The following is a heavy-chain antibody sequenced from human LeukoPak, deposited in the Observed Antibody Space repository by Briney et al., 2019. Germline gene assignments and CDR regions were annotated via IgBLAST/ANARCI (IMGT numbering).Heavy chain of an antibody. Sequence: PGGSLRLSCAASGLTVSSNYMSWVGQAPGKGLEWVSVIYSGGSTYYADSVKGRFTISRHISQNTLYLQMNSLRAEDTAVYYCARVRLGSGWSLFDFWGQGTLVTVSS. D-gene: IGHD6-19*01. CDR1: GLTVSSNY. CDR3: ARVRLGSGWSLFDF. J-gene: IGHJ4*02. V-gene: IGHV3-53*04. CDR2: IYSGGST.